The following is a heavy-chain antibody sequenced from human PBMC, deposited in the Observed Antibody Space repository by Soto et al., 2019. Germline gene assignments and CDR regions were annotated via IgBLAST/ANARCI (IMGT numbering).Heavy chain of an antibody. CDR3: ARGPLYYDEASGLYYRGPFDS. CDR1: GDSVSSAGYD. CDR2: IYNTGDA. D-gene: IGHD3-16*01. Sequence: QVQLQESGPGLLKPSETLSLTCTVSGDSVSSAGYDWNWIRQSPGKGLEWIGIIYNTGDANHNPSRTSRVTISEDTSNNQFSLTVRSVTAADTAMYFCARGPLYYDEASGLYYRGPFDSWGQGSLVTVSP. V-gene: IGHV4-61*08. J-gene: IGHJ4*02.